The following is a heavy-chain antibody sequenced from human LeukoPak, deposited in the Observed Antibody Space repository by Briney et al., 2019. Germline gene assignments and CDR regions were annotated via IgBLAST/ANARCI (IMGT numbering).Heavy chain of an antibody. CDR1: VGSISNYY. Sequence: SETLSLTCTDSVGSISNYYWSWIRQPPGKGLEWIWYIYSSGSTNYNPSLKSRVTISVDTSKNQFSLRLSSVNAADTAVYYCARYSSSVLATGGTSRWFDPWGQGTLVTVSS. V-gene: IGHV4-59*08. J-gene: IGHJ5*02. CDR3: ARYSSSVLATGGTSRWFDP. CDR2: IYSSGST. D-gene: IGHD6-13*01.